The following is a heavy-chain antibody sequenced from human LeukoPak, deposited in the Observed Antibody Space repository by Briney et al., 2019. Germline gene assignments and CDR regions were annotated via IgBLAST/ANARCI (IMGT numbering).Heavy chain of an antibody. CDR2: ISYDGSNK. CDR1: GFTFSSYG. Sequence: QSGGSLRLSCAASGFTFSSYGMHWVRQAPGKGLEWVAVISYDGSNKYYADSVKGRFSISRDNSKNTLYLQMNSLRAEDTAVYYSAKDRSSSWTLDYWGQGTLVTVSS. CDR3: AKDRSSSWTLDY. J-gene: IGHJ4*02. V-gene: IGHV3-30*18. D-gene: IGHD6-13*01.